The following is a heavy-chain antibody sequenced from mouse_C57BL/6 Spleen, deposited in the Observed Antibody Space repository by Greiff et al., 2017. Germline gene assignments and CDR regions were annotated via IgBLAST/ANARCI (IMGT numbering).Heavy chain of an antibody. V-gene: IGHV6-6*01. CDR2: IRNKANNHAT. J-gene: IGHJ1*03. D-gene: IGHD1-1*01. Sequence: GGSMKLSCAASGFTFSDAWMDWVRQSPEKGLEWVAEIRNKANNHATYYAESVKGRFTISRDDSKSSVYLQMTSLRAEDTVIYYCTRSTVVATGYFDVWGTGTTVTVSS. CDR1: GFTFSDAW. CDR3: TRSTVVATGYFDV.